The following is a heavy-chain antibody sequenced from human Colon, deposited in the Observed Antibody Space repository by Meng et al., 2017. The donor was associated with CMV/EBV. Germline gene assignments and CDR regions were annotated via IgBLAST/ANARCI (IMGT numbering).Heavy chain of an antibody. CDR1: GATINSYY. D-gene: IGHD6-13*01. Sequence: VQARECGLGVVKHAGTLPRTCTVSGATINSYYWAWIRQSAGKGLEWIGSVYHSGATTYNPSVVSRVTMSIDSCKNQFSLNLKSVTAADTAVYLCAREMTAGVAAADRVGDAYEWGPGTLVTVSS. J-gene: IGHJ1*01. CDR3: AREMTAGVAAADRVGDAYE. V-gene: IGHV4-4*07. CDR2: VYHSGAT.